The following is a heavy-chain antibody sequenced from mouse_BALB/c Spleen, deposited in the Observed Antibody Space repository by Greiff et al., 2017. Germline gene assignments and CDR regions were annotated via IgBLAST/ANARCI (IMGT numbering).Heavy chain of an antibody. Sequence: EVKLVESGGDLVKPGGSLKLSCAASGFTFSSYGMSWVRQTPDKRLEWVATISSGGSYTYYPDSVKGRFTISRDNAKNTLYLQMRSLKSEDTAMYYCARQGSRDDDGTPFWYCDVWGAGTTVTVSS. CDR3: ARQGSRDDDGTPFWYCDV. CDR1: GFTFSSYG. D-gene: IGHD2-4*01. J-gene: IGHJ1*01. V-gene: IGHV5-6*01. CDR2: ISSGGSYT.